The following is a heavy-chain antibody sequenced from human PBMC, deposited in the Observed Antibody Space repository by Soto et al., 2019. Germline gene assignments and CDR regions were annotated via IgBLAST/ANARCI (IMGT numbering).Heavy chain of an antibody. CDR3: ARLDSTMITFDY. CDR1: GDSFKNYA. D-gene: IGHD5-18*01. V-gene: IGHV1-69*06. J-gene: IGHJ4*02. CDR2: IIPLFGTA. Sequence: QVQLVQSGAEVKKPGSSVKISCKTSGDSFKNYAIGWVRQVPGQGLEWTGSIIPLFGTANYARMFEGRVTNTADKSTTTVYMELGSLRSEDTAVYYCARLDSTMITFDYWGQGTLVTVSS.